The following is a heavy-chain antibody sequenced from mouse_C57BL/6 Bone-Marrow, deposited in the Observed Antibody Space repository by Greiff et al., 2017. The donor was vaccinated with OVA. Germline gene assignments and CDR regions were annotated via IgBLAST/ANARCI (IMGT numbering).Heavy chain of an antibody. CDR3: ARPDYSSAY. Sequence: DVQLQESGGDLVKPGGSLKLSCAASGFTFSSYGMSWVRQTPDKRLEWVATISSGGSYTYYPDSVKGRFTISRDNAKNTLYLQMSSLKSEDTAMYYCARPDYSSAYWGQGTLVTVSA. D-gene: IGHD2-13*01. CDR2: ISSGGSYT. CDR1: GFTFSSYG. V-gene: IGHV5-6*01. J-gene: IGHJ3*01.